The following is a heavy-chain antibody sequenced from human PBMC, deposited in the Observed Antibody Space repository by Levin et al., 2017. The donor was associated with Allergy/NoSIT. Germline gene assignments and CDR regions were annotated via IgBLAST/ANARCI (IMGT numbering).Heavy chain of an antibody. Sequence: RGESLKISCAASGFSFKSAWMSWVRQAPGKGLEWVGRIKSSADGGTTDYAAPVKGRFTISRDDSKNTMYLQMSSLQTEDTALYYCTSEALTTGWGQGTLVTVSS. CDR2: IKSSADGGTT. CDR3: TSEALTTG. D-gene: IGHD4-11*01. J-gene: IGHJ4*02. V-gene: IGHV3-15*01. CDR1: GFSFKSAW.